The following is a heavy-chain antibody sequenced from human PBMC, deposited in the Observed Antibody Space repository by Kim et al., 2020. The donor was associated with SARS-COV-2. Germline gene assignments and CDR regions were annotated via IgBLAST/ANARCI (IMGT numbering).Heavy chain of an antibody. J-gene: IGHJ6*02. CDR2: IYSGGST. D-gene: IGHD3-3*01. CDR3: ARDNRQASIGAIFASYGMDV. CDR1: GFTVSSNY. V-gene: IGHV3-53*04. Sequence: GGSLRLSCAASGFTVSSNYMSWVRQAPGKGLEWVSVIYSGGSTYYADSVKGRFTISRHNSKNTLYLQMNSLRAEDTAVYYCARDNRQASIGAIFASYGMDVWGQGTTVTVSS.